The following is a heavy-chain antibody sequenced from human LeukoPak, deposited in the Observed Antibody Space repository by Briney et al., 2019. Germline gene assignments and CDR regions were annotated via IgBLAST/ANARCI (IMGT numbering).Heavy chain of an antibody. J-gene: IGHJ4*02. CDR3: ARGAPPQN. V-gene: IGHV4-39*07. Sequence: SETLSLTCTVSGGSISSSSYYWGWIRQPPGKGLEWIGSVYYTGASYYNPSLKSRVAISIDTSKKHFSLKLTSVTAADTAVYYCARGAPPQNWGQGTLVTVSS. CDR2: VYYTGAS. CDR1: GGSISSSSYY.